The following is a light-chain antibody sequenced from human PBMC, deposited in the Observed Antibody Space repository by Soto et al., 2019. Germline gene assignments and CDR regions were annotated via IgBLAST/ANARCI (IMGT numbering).Light chain of an antibody. Sequence: IQMTQSPSTLSASVGDRVTITCRASQSISTWCAWCQQKPGKAPKLLIYDASNLETGVPSRFSGSGSGTDFTFTISSLQPEDIATYYCQQYDNLPITFGQGTRLEIK. CDR3: QQYDNLPIT. CDR2: DAS. V-gene: IGKV1-33*01. CDR1: QSISTW. J-gene: IGKJ5*01.